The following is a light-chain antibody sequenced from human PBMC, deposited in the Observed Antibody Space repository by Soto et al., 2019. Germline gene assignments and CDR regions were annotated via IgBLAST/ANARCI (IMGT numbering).Light chain of an antibody. CDR3: QHYGISLKYP. CDR1: QSISSSY. V-gene: IGKV3-20*01. Sequence: EIVLTQSPDTLSLSPGERATLACRASQSISSSYLAWYQQKPSPSSKLLIYDSYIRATGIADRFSGSGSGTDFTLTISRLEPEDFAVYSCQHYGISLKYPFGQGTKLEI. J-gene: IGKJ2*01. CDR2: DSY.